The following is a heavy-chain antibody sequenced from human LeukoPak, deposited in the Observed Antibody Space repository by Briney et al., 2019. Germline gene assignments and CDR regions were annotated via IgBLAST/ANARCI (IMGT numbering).Heavy chain of an antibody. D-gene: IGHD6-19*01. Sequence: GRSLRLSCAASGFTFSSYAMHWVRQAPGKGLEWMAVISYDGSNKYYADSVQGRFTNSRDNSKNTLYLQMNSLRAEDTAVYYCARDAVPLLDSSGWYLGPEYWGQGTLVTVS. CDR3: ARDAVPLLDSSGWYLGPEY. CDR1: GFTFSSYA. CDR2: ISYDGSNK. V-gene: IGHV3-30*01. J-gene: IGHJ4*02.